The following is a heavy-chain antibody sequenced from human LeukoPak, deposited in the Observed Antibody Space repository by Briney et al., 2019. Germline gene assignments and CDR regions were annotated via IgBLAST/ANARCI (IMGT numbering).Heavy chain of an antibody. V-gene: IGHV4-4*07. CDR3: ARDEGHCSGGSCYGYFDY. CDR2: IYTSGST. CDR1: GGSISSYY. D-gene: IGHD2-15*01. J-gene: IGHJ4*02. Sequence: RPSETLSLTCTVSGGSISSYYWSWIRQPAGKGLEWIGRIYTSGSTNYNPSLKSRVTMPVDTSKNQFSLKLSSVTAADTAVYYCARDEGHCSGGSCYGYFDYWGQGTLVTVSS.